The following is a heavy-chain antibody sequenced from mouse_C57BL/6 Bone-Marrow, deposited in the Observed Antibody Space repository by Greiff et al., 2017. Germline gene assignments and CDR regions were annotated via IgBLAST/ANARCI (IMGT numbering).Heavy chain of an antibody. CDR3: ARSGWLLFDD. D-gene: IGHD2-3*01. CDR2: IYPGDGDT. V-gene: IGHV1-82*01. J-gene: IGHJ2*01. CDR1: GYAFSSSW. Sequence: VQLQQSGPELVKPGASVKISCKASGYAFSSSWMNWVKQRPGKGLEWIGRIYPGDGDTNYNGKFKGKATLTADKSSSTAYMQLSSLTSEDSAVYFCARSGWLLFDDGGKGTTRKVSS.